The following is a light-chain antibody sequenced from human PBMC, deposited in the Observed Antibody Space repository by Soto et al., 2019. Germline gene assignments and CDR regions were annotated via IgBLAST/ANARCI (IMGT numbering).Light chain of an antibody. J-gene: IGLJ1*01. Sequence: SVLTKPASGTGFAGQWITITCTETSSDVGSYNLVSWYQQHPGKAPKLMIYEVSKRPSGVSNRFSGSKSGNTASLTISGLQAEDEADYYCCSYAGSSTFAFGTGTKATVL. CDR3: CSYAGSSTFA. CDR2: EVS. V-gene: IGLV2-23*02. CDR1: SSDVGSYNL.